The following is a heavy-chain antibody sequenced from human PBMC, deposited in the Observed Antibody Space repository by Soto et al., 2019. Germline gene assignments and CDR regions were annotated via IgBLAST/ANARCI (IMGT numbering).Heavy chain of an antibody. J-gene: IGHJ4*02. CDR3: AKGRGQNWNFDY. CDR2: ISGSGGTA. D-gene: IGHD1-1*01. Sequence: EVQLLESGGGSVQPGGPLGSPCQPLGSPFAGLPMLWSRRPPGKGREWVSSISGSGGTAYYADSVKGRFSISRDSLVNTLYLQMNSLRAEDTAVYYCAKGRGQNWNFDYWGQGTLVTVSP. V-gene: IGHV3-23*01. CDR1: GSPFAGLP.